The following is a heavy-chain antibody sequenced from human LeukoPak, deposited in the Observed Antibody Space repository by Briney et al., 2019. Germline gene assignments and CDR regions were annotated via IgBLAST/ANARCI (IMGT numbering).Heavy chain of an antibody. CDR1: GGSISSSSYY. CDR2: IYYSGST. V-gene: IGHV4-39*07. CDR3: ARGGYRAMFPLDY. D-gene: IGHD5-18*01. J-gene: IGHJ4*02. Sequence: KASETLSLTCTVSGGSISSSSYYWGWIRQPPGKGLEWIGSIYYSGSTYYNPSLKSRVTISVDTSKNQFSLKLSSVTAADTAVYYCARGGYRAMFPLDYWGRGTLVTVSS.